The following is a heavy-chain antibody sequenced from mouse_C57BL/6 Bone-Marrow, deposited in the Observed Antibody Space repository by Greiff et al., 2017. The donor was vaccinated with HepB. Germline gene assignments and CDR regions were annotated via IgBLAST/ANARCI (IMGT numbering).Heavy chain of an antibody. CDR1: GYTFTDYY. Sequence: VQLKESGPVLVKPGASVKMSCKASGYTFTDYYMNWVKQSHGKSLEWIGVINPYNGGTSYNQKFKGKATLTVDKSSSTAYMELNSLTSEDSAVYYCARCGYSSWFAYWGQGTLVTVSA. CDR3: ARCGYSSWFAY. CDR2: INPYNGGT. D-gene: IGHD2-3*01. V-gene: IGHV1-19*01. J-gene: IGHJ3*01.